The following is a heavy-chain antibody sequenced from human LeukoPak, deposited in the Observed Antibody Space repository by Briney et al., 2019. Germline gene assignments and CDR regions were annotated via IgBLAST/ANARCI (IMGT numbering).Heavy chain of an antibody. CDR2: IYYTGGT. V-gene: IGHV4-38-2*02. J-gene: IGHJ4*02. CDR3: ARHGGTRITLVAVYYFDY. Sequence: SETLSLTCTVSGYSISSGYYWGWIRQPPEKGLEWIGSIYYTGGTYYSPSLKSRVTISVDTSKNQFSLNLNSVTAADTAVYYCARHGGTRITLVAVYYFDYWGQGTLVTVSS. D-gene: IGHD4-11*01. CDR1: GYSISSGYY.